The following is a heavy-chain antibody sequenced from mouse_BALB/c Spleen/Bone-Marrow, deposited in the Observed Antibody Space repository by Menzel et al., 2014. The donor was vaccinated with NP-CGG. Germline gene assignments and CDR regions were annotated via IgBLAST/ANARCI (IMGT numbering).Heavy chain of an antibody. Sequence: VTLKECGAELVKPGASVKLSCTASGFNVKDTYMQWVKQRPEQGLEWIGRIDPANGNTQYDPTFQGKATITTDTSSNTAYLQLSSLTSEDTAVYYYTRERHYYGSDALDYWGQGTSVTVSS. CDR1: GFNVKDTY. V-gene: IGHV14-3*02. CDR3: TRERHYYGSDALDY. D-gene: IGHD1-2*01. CDR2: IDPANGNT. J-gene: IGHJ4*01.